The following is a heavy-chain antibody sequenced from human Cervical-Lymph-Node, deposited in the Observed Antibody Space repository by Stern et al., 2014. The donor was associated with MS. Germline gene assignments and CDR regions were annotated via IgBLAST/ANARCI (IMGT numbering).Heavy chain of an antibody. V-gene: IGHV1-69*01. Sequence: QVQLVQSGAEVKKPGSSVKVSCKASGGTFSSYAIRWVRQAPGQGLGWMGGIIPIFGTANYAQKFQGRVTITADESTSTAYMELSSLRSEDTAVYYCAREFDGYSDRYYYYGMDVWGQGTTVTVSS. CDR3: AREFDGYSDRYYYYGMDV. J-gene: IGHJ6*02. CDR2: IIPIFGTA. CDR1: GGTFSSYA. D-gene: IGHD3-22*01.